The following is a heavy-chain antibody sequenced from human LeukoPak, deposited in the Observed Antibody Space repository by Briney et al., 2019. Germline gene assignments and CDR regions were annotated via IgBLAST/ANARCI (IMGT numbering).Heavy chain of an antibody. J-gene: IGHJ6*02. CDR3: ARDYSGSWYPYYGMDV. D-gene: IGHD6-13*01. Sequence: ASVKVSCKASGYTFTSYGISWVRQAPGQGLEWMGWISAYNGNTNYAQKLQGRVTMTTDTSTSTAYMELRSLRSDDTAVYYCARDYSGSWYPYYGMDVWGQGTTVTVSS. V-gene: IGHV1-18*01. CDR1: GYTFTSYG. CDR2: ISAYNGNT.